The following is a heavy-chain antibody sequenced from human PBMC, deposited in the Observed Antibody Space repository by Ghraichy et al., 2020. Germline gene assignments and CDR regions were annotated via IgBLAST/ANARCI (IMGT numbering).Heavy chain of an antibody. D-gene: IGHD3-22*01. J-gene: IGHJ4*02. CDR3: ATNYYDSSGRWYYFDY. CDR1: GGTFSSYA. CDR2: IIPIFGTA. Sequence: SVKVSCKASGGTFSSYAISWVRQAPGQGLEWMGGIIPIFGTANYAQKFQGRVTITADESTSTAYMELSSLRSEDTAVYYCATNYYDSSGRWYYFDYWGQGTLVTVSS. V-gene: IGHV1-69*13.